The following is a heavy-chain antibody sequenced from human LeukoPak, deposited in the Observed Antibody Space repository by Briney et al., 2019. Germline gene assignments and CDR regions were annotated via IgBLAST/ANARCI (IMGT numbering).Heavy chain of an antibody. J-gene: IGHJ5*02. CDR3: ARLHGVGAQRWFDP. V-gene: IGHV1-18*01. Sequence: GASVKVSCKASGDTFSSYAISRVRQAPGQGLEWMGWISAYNGNTNYAEKLQGRVTMTTDTSTSTAYMELRSLRSDDTAVYYCARLHGVGAQRWFDPWGQGTLVTVSS. CDR1: GDTFSSYA. CDR2: ISAYNGNT. D-gene: IGHD1-26*01.